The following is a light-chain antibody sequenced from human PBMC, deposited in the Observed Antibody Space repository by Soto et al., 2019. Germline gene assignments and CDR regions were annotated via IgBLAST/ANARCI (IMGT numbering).Light chain of an antibody. CDR3: QQYGSSPDT. CDR1: QSVSRSY. J-gene: IGKJ2*01. V-gene: IGKV3D-20*01. Sequence: EMVLTQSPATLSLSPGERATLSCGASQSVSRSYLAWYQQKPGLAPRLLIYDASSRATGIPDRFSGSGSGTDFTLTISRLEPEDFAVYYCQQYGSSPDTFGQGTKLEIK. CDR2: DAS.